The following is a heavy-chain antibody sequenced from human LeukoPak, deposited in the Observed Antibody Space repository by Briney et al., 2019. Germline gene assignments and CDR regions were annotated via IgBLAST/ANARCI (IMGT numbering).Heavy chain of an antibody. D-gene: IGHD3-10*01. CDR1: GGSISSYY. V-gene: IGHV4-59*12. CDR2: IYYSGRT. CDR3: ARDPRLLWFGDDAFDI. Sequence: SETLSLTCSVSGGSISSYYWNWIRQTPGKGLEWIGYIYYSGRTNYNPSLKSRVTISVDTSKNQFSLKLSSVTAADTAVYYCARDPRLLWFGDDAFDIWGQGTMVTVSS. J-gene: IGHJ3*02.